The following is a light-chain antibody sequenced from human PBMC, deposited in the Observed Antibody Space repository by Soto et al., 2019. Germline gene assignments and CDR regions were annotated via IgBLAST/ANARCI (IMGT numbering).Light chain of an antibody. V-gene: IGKV3D-15*01. CDR1: QDVRSN. CDR2: GAS. CDR3: QHYNSSPRT. J-gene: IGKJ4*02. Sequence: EVVLTQSPATLSLSPGEGATLSCRASQDVRSNLAWHRQKPGQTPRLLIYGASRRATGVPDRISGSGSGTEFTLTISRLQSEDFAVYYCQHYNSSPRTFGGGTKVDIK.